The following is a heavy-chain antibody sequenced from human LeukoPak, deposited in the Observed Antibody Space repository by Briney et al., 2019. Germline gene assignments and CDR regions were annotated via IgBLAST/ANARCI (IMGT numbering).Heavy chain of an antibody. CDR3: ARHVLSSSYYFDY. V-gene: IGHV5-51*01. D-gene: IGHD6-6*01. CDR2: IYPGDSDT. Sequence: GESLKISCKGSGYSFTSYWIGWVRQMPGKGLEWMGIIYPGDSDTRYSPSFQGQVTFSADKSISTAYLQWSSLKASDTAMYYCARHVLSSSYYFDYWGQGTLVTVSS. CDR1: GYSFTSYW. J-gene: IGHJ4*02.